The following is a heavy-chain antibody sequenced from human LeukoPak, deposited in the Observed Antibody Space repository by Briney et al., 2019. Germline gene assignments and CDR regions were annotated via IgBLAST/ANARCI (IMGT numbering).Heavy chain of an antibody. V-gene: IGHV3-7*05. CDR1: GFTFRNYW. J-gene: IGHJ4*02. Sequence: GALRLSCAASGFTFRNYWMSWVRRAPGKGLEWVANIRQDGSEKNYVNSVKGRFTISRDDAKASLYLQMNSLRAEDTALYYCARLSTVDFWSPFDYWGQGTLVTVSS. CDR2: IRQDGSEK. D-gene: IGHD3-3*01. CDR3: ARLSTVDFWSPFDY.